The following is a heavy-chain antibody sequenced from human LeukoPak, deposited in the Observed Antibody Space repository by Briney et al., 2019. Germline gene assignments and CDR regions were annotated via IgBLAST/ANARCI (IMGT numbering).Heavy chain of an antibody. CDR1: GGTFSSYA. D-gene: IGHD3-3*01. CDR3: ARETTSRSDFWSRRFDP. Sequence: SVKVSCKASGGTFSSYAISWVRQAPGQGLEWMGRIIPIFGTANYTQKFQGRVTITTDESTSTAYMELSSLRSEDTAVYYCARETTSRSDFWSRRFDPWGQGTLVTVSS. CDR2: IIPIFGTA. J-gene: IGHJ5*02. V-gene: IGHV1-69*05.